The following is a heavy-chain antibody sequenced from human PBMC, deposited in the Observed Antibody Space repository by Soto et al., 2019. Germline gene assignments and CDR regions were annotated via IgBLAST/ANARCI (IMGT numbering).Heavy chain of an antibody. CDR2: XIPXFGTX. J-gene: IGHJ2*01. Sequence: ASVKVSCMASGYTFSSYAISLVRQAPGQGLEWXGGXIPXFGTXNXXXXXXGRVTITADESTSTAYMELSSLRSEDKAVYYCARDRGRGGKEVDYWYFDLWGRGTLVTV. D-gene: IGHD2-15*01. V-gene: IGHV1-69*13. CDR3: ARDRGRGGKEVDYWYFDL. CDR1: GYTFSSYA.